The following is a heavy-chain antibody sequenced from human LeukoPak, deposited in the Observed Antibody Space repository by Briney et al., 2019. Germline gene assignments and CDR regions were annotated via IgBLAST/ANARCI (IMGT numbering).Heavy chain of an antibody. CDR3: AKDRGSSWFDY. CDR1: GFTFSSYG. V-gene: IGHV3-33*06. D-gene: IGHD6-13*01. J-gene: IGHJ4*02. Sequence: GRSLRLSCAASGFTFSSYGMRWVRQAPGKGLEWVAVIWYDGSNKYYADSVKGRFTISRDNSKNTLYLQMNSLRAEDTAVYYCAKDRGSSWFDYWGQGTLVTVSS. CDR2: IWYDGSNK.